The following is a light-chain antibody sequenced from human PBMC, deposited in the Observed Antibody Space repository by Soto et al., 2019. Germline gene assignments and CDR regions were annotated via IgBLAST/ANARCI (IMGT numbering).Light chain of an antibody. J-gene: IGLJ1*01. CDR3: FSFTTTSTHV. Sequence: QSVLTQPPSVSGAPGQRVTISCTGSSSNIGAGYDVHWYQQLPGTAPKLLIYRNSNRPSGVPDRFSGSKSGTSASLAITGLQAEDEAEYFCFSFTTTSTHVFGTGTKVTVL. V-gene: IGLV1-40*01. CDR1: SSNIGAGYD. CDR2: RNS.